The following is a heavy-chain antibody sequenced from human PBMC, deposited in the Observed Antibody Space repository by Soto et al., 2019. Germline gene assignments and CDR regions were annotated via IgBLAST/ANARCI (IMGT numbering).Heavy chain of an antibody. V-gene: IGHV1-3*01. CDR2: INAGNGNT. J-gene: IGHJ4*02. D-gene: IGHD6-19*01. CDR3: ARAVAVAADFDY. CDR1: GYTFTGYA. Sequence: ASVKVSCKASGYTFTGYAMHWVRQAPGQRLEWMGWINAGNGNTKYSQKFQGRVTITRDTSASAAYMELSSLRSEDTAVYYCARAVAVAADFDYWGQGTLVTVSS.